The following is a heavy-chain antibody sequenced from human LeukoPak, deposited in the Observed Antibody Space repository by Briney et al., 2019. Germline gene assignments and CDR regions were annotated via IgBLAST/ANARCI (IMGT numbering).Heavy chain of an antibody. V-gene: IGHV4-59*01. J-gene: IGHJ4*02. D-gene: IGHD3-3*01. Sequence: ASETLSLTCTVSGGSISSYYWSWIRQPPGKGLEWIGYIYYSGSTNYNPSLKSRVTISVDTSKNQFSLKLSSVTAADTAVYYCARERRGYDFWSGYYTAPFFDYWGQGTLVTVSS. CDR1: GGSISSYY. CDR2: IYYSGST. CDR3: ARERRGYDFWSGYYTAPFFDY.